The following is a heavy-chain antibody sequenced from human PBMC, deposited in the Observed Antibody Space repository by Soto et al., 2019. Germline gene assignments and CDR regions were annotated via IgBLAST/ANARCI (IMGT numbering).Heavy chain of an antibody. V-gene: IGHV4-31*03. CDR1: GGSISSGGYY. CDR3: AREPSI. Sequence: QVQLQESGPGLVKPSQTLSLTCTVSGGSISSGGYYWSWIRQHPGKGLEWIGYIYYSGITYYNPSLKSRVTISVDTSRNQFSLXXTSXTXADXAVYYCAREPSIWGQGTLVTVSS. J-gene: IGHJ4*02. CDR2: IYYSGIT.